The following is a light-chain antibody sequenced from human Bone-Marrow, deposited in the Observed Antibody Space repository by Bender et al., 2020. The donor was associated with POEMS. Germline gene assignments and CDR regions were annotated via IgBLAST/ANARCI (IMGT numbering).Light chain of an antibody. CDR1: SSNIGAGYD. CDR3: LSYDSSLSEAV. V-gene: IGLV1-40*01. Sequence: QSMLPQPPSVSGAPGQRVTISCTGRSSNIGAGYDVYWYQQLPGTAPKLLIYGNTNRPSGVPDRFSASKSGTSASLAITGLQAEDEADYYCLSYDSSLSEAVFGAGTKVTVL. J-gene: IGLJ1*01. CDR2: GNT.